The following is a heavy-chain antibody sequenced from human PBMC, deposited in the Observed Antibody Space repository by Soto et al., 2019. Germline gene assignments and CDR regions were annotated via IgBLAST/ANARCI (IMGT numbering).Heavy chain of an antibody. J-gene: IGHJ4*02. D-gene: IGHD6-13*01. CDR2: ISTYNGNT. Sequence: QVQLVQSGAEVKKPGASVKVSCKASGYTFTSYGITWVRQAPGQGLEWMGWISTYNGNTSYAQKLQGRVTMTTYTSTSTAYMELRSLRSDDTAVYYCARTDSRPQDFDYWGQGTLVTVSS. V-gene: IGHV1-18*01. CDR1: GYTFTSYG. CDR3: ARTDSRPQDFDY.